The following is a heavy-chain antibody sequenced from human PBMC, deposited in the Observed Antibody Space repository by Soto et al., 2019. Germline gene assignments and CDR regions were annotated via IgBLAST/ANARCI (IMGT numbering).Heavy chain of an antibody. CDR3: ARDPGYSSSRYYYYGMDV. V-gene: IGHV3-30*01. D-gene: IGHD6-6*01. CDR1: GFTFNTYA. Sequence: HPGGSLRLSCAASGFTFNTYAMHWVRQAPGKGLEWVAVISYDGSNKYYADSVKGRFTISRDNSKNTLYLQMNSLRTEDTAVYYCARDPGYSSSRYYYYGMDVWGQGTTVTVSS. CDR2: ISYDGSNK. J-gene: IGHJ6*02.